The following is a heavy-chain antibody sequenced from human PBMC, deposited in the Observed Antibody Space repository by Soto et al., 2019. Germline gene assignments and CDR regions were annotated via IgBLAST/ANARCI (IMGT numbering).Heavy chain of an antibody. J-gene: IGHJ5*02. Sequence: QVQLQQRGAGLLKPSETLSLTCVVYGGSFSGYYWSWIRQSPGKGLEWIGGINHRGSNNYNPSLDRRVTISVDTSKNQFSLKLPSVTAADPAMYYCARDGFCTSTTCRVGNWFDPWGQGTLVTVSS. CDR2: INHRGSN. CDR3: ARDGFCTSTTCRVGNWFDP. V-gene: IGHV4-34*01. D-gene: IGHD2-2*01. CDR1: GGSFSGYY.